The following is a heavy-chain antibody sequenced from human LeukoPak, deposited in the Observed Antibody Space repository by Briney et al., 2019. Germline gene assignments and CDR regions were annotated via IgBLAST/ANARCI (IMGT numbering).Heavy chain of an antibody. J-gene: IGHJ3*02. D-gene: IGHD3-10*01. CDR3: VRGPHYYGSGVYI. V-gene: IGHV1-2*02. Sequence: GASGKLCRSAAVSTFTGYYMDWMRQAPAPGLEWMGWINPNSGGTTNAQRFPGRVTMSRDTCTSTAYMGRSRLRPDDTAVYYCVRGPHYYGSGVYICGEGKIFTVSS. CDR2: INPNSGGT. CDR1: VSTFTGYY.